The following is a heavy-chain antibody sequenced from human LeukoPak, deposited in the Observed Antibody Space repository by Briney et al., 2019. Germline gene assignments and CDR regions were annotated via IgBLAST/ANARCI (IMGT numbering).Heavy chain of an antibody. D-gene: IGHD3-9*01. CDR3: AKWGDYDILSGYYDSDY. J-gene: IGHJ4*02. Sequence: PGASLRLSCAASGFIFSNYAMSWVRQAPGKGLEWVSAIVGRGSSTYYADSVKGRFTISRDNSKNHLYLQLNRLRAEDTAVYYCAKWGDYDILSGYYDSDYWGQGTLVTVSS. V-gene: IGHV3-23*01. CDR2: IVGRGSST. CDR1: GFIFSNYA.